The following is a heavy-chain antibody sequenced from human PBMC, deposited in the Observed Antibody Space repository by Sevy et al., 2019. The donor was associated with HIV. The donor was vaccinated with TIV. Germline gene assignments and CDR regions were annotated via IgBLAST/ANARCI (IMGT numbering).Heavy chain of an antibody. CDR3: ARVPTYYYGSATYFDY. CDR1: GYNFASDG. J-gene: IGHJ4*02. Sequence: ASVKVSCKASGYNFASDGFSWVRQAPGQGLEWMGWIGVYNGNAKYAQGFQDRFTMTTDTSTSTAYMELRSLRSYDTAVYYCARVPTYYYGSATYFDYWGQGTLVTVSS. V-gene: IGHV1-18*04. CDR2: IGVYNGNA. D-gene: IGHD3-10*01.